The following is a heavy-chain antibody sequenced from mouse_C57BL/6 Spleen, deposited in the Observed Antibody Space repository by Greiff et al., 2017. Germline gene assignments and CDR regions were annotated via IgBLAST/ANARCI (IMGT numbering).Heavy chain of an antibody. J-gene: IGHJ3*01. Sequence: QVQLKESGPGLVAPAPSLSITCTASGFSLTSYGVDWVRQPPGKGLEWLGVIGDGGSTNYNSALMSRLSISKDNSNSQVFLKMNRLQTDDTAMYYCAKHEDDYQYACWGQGALVTVA. D-gene: IGHD2-4*01. CDR3: AKHEDDYQYAC. V-gene: IGHV2-9*01. CDR2: IGDGGST. CDR1: GFSLTSYG.